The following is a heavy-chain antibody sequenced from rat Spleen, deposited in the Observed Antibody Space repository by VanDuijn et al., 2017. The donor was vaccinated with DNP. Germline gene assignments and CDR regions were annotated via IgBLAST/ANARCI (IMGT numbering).Heavy chain of an antibody. CDR3: ARYYGYNYYAMDA. CDR2: IWSGGST. J-gene: IGHJ4*01. Sequence: QVQLKESGPGLVQPSQTLSLPCPVSGFSLTSYGVSWVRQPPGKGLEWIGAIWSGGSTDYNSALKSRLSISRDTSKSQVLLKMNSLQTEDTAMYFCARYYGYNYYAMDAWGQGTSVTVSS. V-gene: IGHV2-16*01. D-gene: IGHD1-9*01. CDR1: GFSLTSYG.